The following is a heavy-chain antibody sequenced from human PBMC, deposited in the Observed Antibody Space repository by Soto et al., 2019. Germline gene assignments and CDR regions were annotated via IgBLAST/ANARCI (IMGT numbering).Heavy chain of an antibody. J-gene: IGHJ3*02. CDR2: ISGSGGST. Sequence: GGSLRLSCAASGFTFSSYAMSWVRQAPGKGLEWVSAISGSGGSTYYADSVKGRFTISRDNSKNTLYLQMNSLRAEDTAVYYCAKPDCSGGSCYGTWDAFDIWGQGTMVNVSS. CDR3: AKPDCSGGSCYGTWDAFDI. D-gene: IGHD2-15*01. V-gene: IGHV3-23*01. CDR1: GFTFSSYA.